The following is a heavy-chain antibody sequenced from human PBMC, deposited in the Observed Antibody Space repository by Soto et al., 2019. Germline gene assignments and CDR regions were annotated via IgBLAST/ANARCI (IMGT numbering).Heavy chain of an antibody. D-gene: IGHD4-17*01. CDR3: AKIKGDLKILKITVTTYWGPFHI. Sequence: EVQLVESGGGLVQPGRSLRLSCAASGFTFDDYAMHWVRQAPGKGPEWVSGLTWNSGSRGYAESVKGRFTISRDNAKNSQYLQMNSLRTEETALHYCAKIKGDLKILKITVTTYWGPFHIWGQGTMGTVSS. J-gene: IGHJ3*02. V-gene: IGHV3-9*01. CDR2: LTWNSGSR. CDR1: GFTFDDYA.